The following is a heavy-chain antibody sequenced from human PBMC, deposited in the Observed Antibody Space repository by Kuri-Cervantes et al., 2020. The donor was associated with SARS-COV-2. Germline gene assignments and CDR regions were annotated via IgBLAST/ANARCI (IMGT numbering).Heavy chain of an antibody. Sequence: GEALKISCKGSGYSLTSYWIGWVRQMPGKGLEWMGIIYPGDSDTRYSPSCQGQVTIPADKSISTAYLQWSSLKASDTAMYYCARGAPWSGYYGAFDYWGQGTLVTVSS. D-gene: IGHD3-3*01. J-gene: IGHJ4*02. CDR2: IYPGDSDT. V-gene: IGHV5-51*01. CDR1: GYSLTSYW. CDR3: ARGAPWSGYYGAFDY.